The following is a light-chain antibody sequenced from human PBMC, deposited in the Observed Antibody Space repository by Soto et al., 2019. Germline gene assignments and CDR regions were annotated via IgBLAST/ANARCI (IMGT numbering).Light chain of an antibody. CDR2: DAS. CDR3: QQYNSLTWT. CDR1: QTISTW. J-gene: IGKJ1*01. V-gene: IGKV1-5*01. Sequence: DIHVAQSPPTLSSSLVDRVTITCRASQTISTWMAWYQQKPGKAPKLLVYDASSLESGVPSRFSGSGSGTEFTLTISSLQPDDFATYYCQQYNSLTWTFGQGTKVDIK.